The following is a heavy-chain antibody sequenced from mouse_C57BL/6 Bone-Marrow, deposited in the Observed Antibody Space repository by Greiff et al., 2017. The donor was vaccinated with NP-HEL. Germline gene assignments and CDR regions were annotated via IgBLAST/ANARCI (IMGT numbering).Heavy chain of an antibody. CDR1: GFTFSSYT. J-gene: IGHJ3*01. D-gene: IGHD2-1*01. CDR2: ISGGGGNT. Sequence: EVQLVESGGGLVKPGGSLKLSCAASGFTFSSYTMSWVRQTPETRLEWVATISGGGGNTYYPDSVKGRFTISRDNAKNTLYLQMSSLRSEDTALYYCASLLGAYWGQGTLVTVSA. V-gene: IGHV5-9*01. CDR3: ASLLGAY.